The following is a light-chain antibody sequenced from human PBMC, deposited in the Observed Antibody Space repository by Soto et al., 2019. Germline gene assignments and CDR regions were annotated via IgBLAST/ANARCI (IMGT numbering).Light chain of an antibody. V-gene: IGKV3-20*01. CDR2: GAS. CDR3: QQYGSSP. CDR1: QSVSSSY. J-gene: IGKJ5*01. Sequence: EIVLTQSPGTLSLSPGERATLSCRASQSVSSSYLACYQQKPGQAPRLLIYGASSRATGIPDRFSGSGSGTDFTLTISRLEPEDFAVYYCQQYGSSPFGQGTRLEIK.